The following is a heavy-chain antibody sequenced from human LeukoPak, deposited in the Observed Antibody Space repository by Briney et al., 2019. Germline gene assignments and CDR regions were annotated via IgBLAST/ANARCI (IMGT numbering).Heavy chain of an antibody. CDR3: AKEDDIAAERAPFDY. V-gene: IGHV3-23*01. CDR1: GVTFSSYA. D-gene: IGHD6-6*01. CDR2: ISGSGRTT. Sequence: GGSLRLSCAASGVTFSSYAVTWVRQAPGKGLEWVSGISGSGRTTYYAASVKGRFNIARDNSNNTLYLQMNILRADDTAVYYCAKEDDIAAERAPFDYWGQGALVTVSS. J-gene: IGHJ4*02.